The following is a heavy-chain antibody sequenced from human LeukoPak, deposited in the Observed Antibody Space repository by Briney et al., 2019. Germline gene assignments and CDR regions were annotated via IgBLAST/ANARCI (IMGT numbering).Heavy chain of an antibody. CDR3: AKRGAYPNWFVP. CDR1: GFTFNNYA. Sequence: SGGSLRLSCAASGFTFNNYAMSWVRQAPGKGLEWVSGITGSGFSTYYADSLKGRFTISRDNSKNTLYLQMNSLRAADTAVYYCAKRGAYPNWFVPWGQGTLVTVSS. J-gene: IGHJ5*02. CDR2: ITGSGFST. V-gene: IGHV3-23*01. D-gene: IGHD3-16*01.